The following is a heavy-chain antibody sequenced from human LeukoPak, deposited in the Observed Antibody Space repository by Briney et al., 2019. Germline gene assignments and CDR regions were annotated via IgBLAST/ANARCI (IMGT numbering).Heavy chain of an antibody. CDR2: VKPDESEK. V-gene: IGHV3-7*01. Sequence: GGSLRLSCVASGFTFSNYWMSWVRQAPGKGLEWVANVKPDESEKYYGDSVKGRFTISRDDAKNSLYLQMHSLRVDDTAVYYCVTHEVTVITRSTFDYWGQGTLLTVSS. J-gene: IGHJ4*02. CDR1: GFTFSNYW. CDR3: VTHEVTVITRSTFDY. D-gene: IGHD4-23*01.